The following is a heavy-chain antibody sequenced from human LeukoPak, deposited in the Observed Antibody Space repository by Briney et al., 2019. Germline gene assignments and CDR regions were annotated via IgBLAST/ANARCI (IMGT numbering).Heavy chain of an antibody. CDR1: GDSVSSNSAA. CDR2: TYYRSKWYN. D-gene: IGHD5-18*01. V-gene: IGHV6-1*01. CDR3: ARVLRYTRFPDY. J-gene: IGHJ4*02. Sequence: SQTLSLTCAISGDSVSSNSAAWNWIRQSPSRGLEWLGRTYYRSKWYNDYAVSVKSRITINADTSKNQFSLQLSSVTAADTAVYYCARVLRYTRFPDYWGQGTLVTVSS.